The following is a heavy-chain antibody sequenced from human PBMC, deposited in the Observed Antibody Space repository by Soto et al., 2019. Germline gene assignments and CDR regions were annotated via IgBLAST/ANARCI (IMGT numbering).Heavy chain of an antibody. CDR3: AKDPNYDFWSGYSGSGWFDP. J-gene: IGHJ5*02. CDR1: GFTLSSYR. CDR2: ISGSSSNM. V-gene: IGHV3-21*01. D-gene: IGHD3-3*01. Sequence: XGSLRLSCAASGFTLSSYRMDWVRQTPGKGLDWVSSISGSSSNMYYADSVKGRFTIARDNAKNSLYLQMNSLRAEDTAVYYCAKDPNYDFWSGYSGSGWFDPWGQGTLVTVSS.